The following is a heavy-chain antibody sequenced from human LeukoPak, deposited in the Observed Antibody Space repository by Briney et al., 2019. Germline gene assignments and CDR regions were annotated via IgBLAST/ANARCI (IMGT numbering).Heavy chain of an antibody. D-gene: IGHD6-6*01. V-gene: IGHV3-30-3*01. J-gene: IGHJ3*02. CDR2: ISYDGSNK. Sequence: PGGSLRLSCAASGFTFSSYAMHWVHQAPGKGLEWVAVISYDGSNKYYADSVKGRFTISRDNSKNTLYLQMNSLRAEDTAVYYCARDSYSSSSRDAFDIWGQGTMVTVSS. CDR3: ARDSYSSSSRDAFDI. CDR1: GFTFSSYA.